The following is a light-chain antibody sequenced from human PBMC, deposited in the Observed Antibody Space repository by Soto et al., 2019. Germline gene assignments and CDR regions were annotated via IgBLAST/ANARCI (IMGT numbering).Light chain of an antibody. J-gene: IGKJ4*01. CDR3: QQYNNWPPA. CDR1: QSVSSN. CDR2: GAS. Sequence: EIVMTQSPATLSVSPGERATLSCRASQSVSSNFAWYQQKPGQAPRLLIYGASIRATGIPARFSGSGSGTEFTLTISSLQSEDVAVYYCQQYNNWPPAFGGGTKVEIK. V-gene: IGKV3D-15*01.